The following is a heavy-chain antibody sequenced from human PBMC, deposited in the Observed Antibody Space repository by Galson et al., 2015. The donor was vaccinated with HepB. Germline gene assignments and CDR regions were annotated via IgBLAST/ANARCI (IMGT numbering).Heavy chain of an antibody. Sequence: SLRLSCAASGFTFSSYRMNWVRQAPGKGLEWVSYISDSSTTKYYADSVKGRFTVSRDNAKNSLYLQMNSVRPEDTALYYCARAARWLDPWGQGTLVIISP. CDR3: ARAARWLDP. V-gene: IGHV3-48*04. J-gene: IGHJ5*02. CDR1: GFTFSSYR. CDR2: ISDSSTTK.